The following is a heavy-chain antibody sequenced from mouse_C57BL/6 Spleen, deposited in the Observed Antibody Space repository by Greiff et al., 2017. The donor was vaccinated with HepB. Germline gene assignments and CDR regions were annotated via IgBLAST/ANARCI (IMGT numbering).Heavy chain of an antibody. CDR3: ARGDYGFAY. J-gene: IGHJ3*01. Sequence: EVKVVESGGGLVQPGGSLKLSCAASGFTFSDYYMYWVRQTPEKRLEWVAYISNGGGSTYYPDTVKGRFTISRDNAKNTLYLQMSRLKSEDTAMYYCARGDYGFAYWGQGTLVTVSA. CDR1: GFTFSDYY. D-gene: IGHD2-4*01. V-gene: IGHV5-12*01. CDR2: ISNGGGST.